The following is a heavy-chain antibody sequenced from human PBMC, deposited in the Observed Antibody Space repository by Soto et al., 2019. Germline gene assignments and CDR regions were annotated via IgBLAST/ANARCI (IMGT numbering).Heavy chain of an antibody. CDR2: INYSGST. Sequence: SETLSLTCTVSGGSISSYYWSWIRQPPGKGLEWIGSINYSGSTNYYPSLKSRVTISGDTSKNQFYLKLSSMTTADTAVYYCARHVGSGGSCDFHHWGQGTPVTVSA. CDR1: GGSISSYY. CDR3: ARHVGSGGSCDFHH. D-gene: IGHD2-15*01. J-gene: IGHJ1*01. V-gene: IGHV4-59*08.